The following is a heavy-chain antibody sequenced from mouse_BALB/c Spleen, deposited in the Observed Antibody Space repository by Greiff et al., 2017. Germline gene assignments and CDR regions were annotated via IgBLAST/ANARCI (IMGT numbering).Heavy chain of an antibody. D-gene: IGHD1-2*01. CDR1: GYTFTSYY. Sequence: QVQLQQSGAELVKPGASVKLSCKASGYTFTSYYMYWVKQRPGQGLEWIGEINPSNGGTNYNEKFKGKATLTADKSSSTAYMQLSSLTSDDSAVYFCARNYYGSAFDYWGQGTTLTVSS. CDR3: ARNYYGSAFDY. CDR2: INPSNGGT. V-gene: IGHV1-53*01. J-gene: IGHJ2*01.